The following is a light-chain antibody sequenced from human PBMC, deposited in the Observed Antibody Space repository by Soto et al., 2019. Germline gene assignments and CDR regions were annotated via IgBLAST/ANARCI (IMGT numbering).Light chain of an antibody. CDR2: AAS. J-gene: IGKJ1*01. CDR1: QGISTY. V-gene: IGKV1-39*01. Sequence: DIQMTQSPSSLSASVGDRVTITCRASQGISTYLNWYQQKPGKAPKLLIYAASSLQSGVPSRFSGSEPETDFTLTISSLQPEDFANYSCQQSYSTTWTFGQGTKVDIK. CDR3: QQSYSTTWT.